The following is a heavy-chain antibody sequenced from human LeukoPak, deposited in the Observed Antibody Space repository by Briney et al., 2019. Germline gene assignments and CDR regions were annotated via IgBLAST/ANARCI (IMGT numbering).Heavy chain of an antibody. V-gene: IGHV4-34*01. Sequence: TSETLSLTCAVYGGSFSGYYWSWTRQPPGKGLEWIGEINHSGSTNYNPSLKSRVTISVDTSKNQISLKLSSVTAADTAVYYCAGWFGELLSLFTYWGQGTLVTVSS. CDR1: GGSFSGYY. J-gene: IGHJ4*02. D-gene: IGHD3-10*01. CDR2: INHSGST. CDR3: AGWFGELLSLFTY.